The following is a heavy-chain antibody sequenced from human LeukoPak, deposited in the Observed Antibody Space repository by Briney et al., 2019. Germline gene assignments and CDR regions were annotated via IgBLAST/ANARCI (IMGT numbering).Heavy chain of an antibody. CDR2: FSASGGTT. CDR1: GFTFTRSA. V-gene: IGHV3-23*01. CDR3: AKANDSGSYYFDS. D-gene: IGHD1-26*01. Sequence: GGSLRHSCAASGFTFTRSAMNWVRQAPGKGLEWVSSFSASGGTTYYADSVKGRFTISRDNSKNTLSVQMNSLGAEDTALYYCAKANDSGSYYFDSWGQGTLVTVSA. J-gene: IGHJ4*02.